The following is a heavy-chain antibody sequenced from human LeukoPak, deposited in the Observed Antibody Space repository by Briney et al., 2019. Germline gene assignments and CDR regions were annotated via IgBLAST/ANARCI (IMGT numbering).Heavy chain of an antibody. CDR1: GFTFSSYA. CDR2: ISGSGGST. J-gene: IGHJ4*02. V-gene: IGHV3-23*01. D-gene: IGHD4-17*01. CDR3: AKDLDYGARVASDY. Sequence: PGGSLRLSCAASGFTFSSYAMSWVRQAPGKGLEWVSAISGSGGSTYYADSVKGRLTISRDNSKNTLYLQMNSLRAEDTAVYYCAKDLDYGARVASDYWGQGTLVTVSS.